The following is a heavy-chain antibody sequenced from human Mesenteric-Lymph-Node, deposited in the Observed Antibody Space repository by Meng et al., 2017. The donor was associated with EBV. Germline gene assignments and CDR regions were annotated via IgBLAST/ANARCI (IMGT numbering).Heavy chain of an antibody. CDR2: IYYSGYT. Sequence: PELQERGPGLVRPPDTLSLTCRFSGGSISSSSSSSYYWGWIRQPPGKGLEWIGSIYYSGYTFYSPSLKSRITISVDTSKNQFSLRLSSVTAADTAVYYCARHNYDVLTDYYAFDPWGQGTLVTVSS. V-gene: IGHV4-39*01. CDR3: ARHNYDVLTDYYAFDP. CDR1: GGSISSSSSSSYY. D-gene: IGHD3-9*01. J-gene: IGHJ5*02.